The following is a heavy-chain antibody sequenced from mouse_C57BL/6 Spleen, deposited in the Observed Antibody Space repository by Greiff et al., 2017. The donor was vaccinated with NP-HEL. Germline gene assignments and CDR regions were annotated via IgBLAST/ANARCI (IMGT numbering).Heavy chain of an antibody. CDR3: ARLITTVVAPFDY. CDR2: IYPGDGDT. D-gene: IGHD1-1*01. CDR1: GYAFSSYW. Sequence: QVHVKQSGAELVKPGASVKISCKASGYAFSSYWMNWVKQRPGKGLEWIGQIYPGDGDTNYNGKFKGKATLTADKSSSTAYMQLSSLTSEDSAVYFCARLITTVVAPFDYWGQGTTLTVSS. J-gene: IGHJ2*01. V-gene: IGHV1-80*01.